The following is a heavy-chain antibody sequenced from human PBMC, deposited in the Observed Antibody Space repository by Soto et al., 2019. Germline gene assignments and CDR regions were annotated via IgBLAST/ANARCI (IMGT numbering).Heavy chain of an antibody. CDR2: ISYDGSNK. V-gene: IGHV3-30-3*01. Sequence: QVQLVESGGGVVQPGRSLRLSCAASGFTFSSYAMHWVRQAPGKGLEWVAVISYDGSNKYYADSVKGRFTISRDNSKNTLYLQMNSLRAEDTAVYYCARDGASTIFGVFLYYYYGMDVWGQGTTVTVSS. CDR3: ARDGASTIFGVFLYYYYGMDV. D-gene: IGHD3-3*01. J-gene: IGHJ6*02. CDR1: GFTFSSYA.